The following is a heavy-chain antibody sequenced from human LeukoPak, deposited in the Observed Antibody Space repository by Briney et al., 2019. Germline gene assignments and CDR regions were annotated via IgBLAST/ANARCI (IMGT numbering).Heavy chain of an antibody. CDR2: INPSGGST. V-gene: IGHV1-46*01. CDR1: GYTFTSYY. D-gene: IGHD3-10*01. J-gene: IGHJ4*02. Sequence: ASVKVSCKASGYTFTSYYMHWVRQAPGQGLEWMGIINPSGGSTSYAQKFRGRVTMTRDTSTGTVYKELSSLRSEDTAVHYCARDGGERYYFDYWGQGTLVTVSS. CDR3: ARDGGERYYFDY.